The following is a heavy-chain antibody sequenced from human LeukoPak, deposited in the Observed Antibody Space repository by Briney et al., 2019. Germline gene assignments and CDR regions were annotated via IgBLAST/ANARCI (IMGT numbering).Heavy chain of an antibody. CDR1: GFTFSSYA. J-gene: IGHJ4*02. CDR2: ISGSGSSS. D-gene: IGHD3-16*01. V-gene: IGHV3-23*01. CDR3: AKARNYGFLSVDFDS. Sequence: RGSLRLSCAASGFTFSSYAMSWVRQAPGKGLEWVSIISGSGSSSSYTDSVKGRFTISRDNSQSTLYLQIISLRAEDTAVYFCAKARNYGFLSVDFDSWGQGTLVVVSS.